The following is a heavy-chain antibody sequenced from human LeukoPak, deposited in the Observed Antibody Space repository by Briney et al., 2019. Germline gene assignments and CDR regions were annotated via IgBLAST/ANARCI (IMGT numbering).Heavy chain of an antibody. J-gene: IGHJ4*02. Sequence: SETLSLTCAVYGGSFSGYYWSWIRQPPGKGLEWIGEINHSGSTNYNPSLKSRVTISVDTSKNQFSLKLSSVTAADTAVYYCASTKIHDFWSGTLGTDYFDYWGQGTLVTVSS. CDR2: INHSGST. CDR3: ASTKIHDFWSGTLGTDYFDY. CDR1: GGSFSGYY. V-gene: IGHV4-34*01. D-gene: IGHD3-3*01.